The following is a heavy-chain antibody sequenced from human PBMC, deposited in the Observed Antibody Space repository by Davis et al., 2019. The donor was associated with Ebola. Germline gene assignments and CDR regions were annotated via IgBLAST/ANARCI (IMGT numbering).Heavy chain of an antibody. CDR1: GYTFTSYG. D-gene: IGHD6-6*01. Sequence: AASVKVSCKASGYTFTSYGISWVRQAPGQGLEWMGWISAYNGNTNYAQKLQGRVTMTTDTSTSTAYMELSNLRSEDTAVYYCARDYWGTSSSFNWFDPWGQGTLVTVSS. V-gene: IGHV1-18*01. CDR2: ISAYNGNT. CDR3: ARDYWGTSSSFNWFDP. J-gene: IGHJ5*02.